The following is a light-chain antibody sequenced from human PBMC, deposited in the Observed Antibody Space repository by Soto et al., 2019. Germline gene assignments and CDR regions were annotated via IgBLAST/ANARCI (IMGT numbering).Light chain of an antibody. CDR2: KSS. J-gene: IGKJ1*01. CDR3: QQYSSYWT. Sequence: ILMSQSPSSLSASVGDRVTITCRASQDLDKWLAWYQQKPGRAPNLLIYKSSTLSQGVPSRFSGFGSGTEYILTITDLQPDEFATYYCQQYSSYWTFGQGTVVEMK. CDR1: QDLDKW. V-gene: IGKV1-5*01.